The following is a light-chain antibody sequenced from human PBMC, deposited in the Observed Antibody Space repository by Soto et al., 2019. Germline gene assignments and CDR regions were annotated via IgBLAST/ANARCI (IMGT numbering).Light chain of an antibody. CDR2: DIT. CDR3: ALFTTSSSHV. CDR1: SSDVGAYIY. Sequence: QSVLTQPASVSGSPGQWITISCTGTSSDVGAYIYVSWYQPHPGNAHKLMIYDITKRPDGVSSRFSGFTSGNTASQTISGLQAEDEAYYYYALFTTSSSHVFGTGTKLTVL. V-gene: IGLV2-14*01. J-gene: IGLJ1*01.